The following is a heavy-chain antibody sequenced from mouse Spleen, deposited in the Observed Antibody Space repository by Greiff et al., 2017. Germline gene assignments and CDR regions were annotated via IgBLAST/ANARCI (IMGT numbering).Heavy chain of an antibody. CDR2: IWSDGST. Sequence: VKLMESGPGLVAPSQSLSITCTISGFSLTSYGVHWVRQPPGKGLEWLVVIWSDGSTTYNSALKSRLSISKDNSKSQVFLKMNSLQTDDTAMYYCARHENDYEGWFAYWGQGTLVTVSA. J-gene: IGHJ3*01. V-gene: IGHV2-6-1*01. CDR1: GFSLTSYG. CDR3: ARHENDYEGWFAY. D-gene: IGHD2-4*01.